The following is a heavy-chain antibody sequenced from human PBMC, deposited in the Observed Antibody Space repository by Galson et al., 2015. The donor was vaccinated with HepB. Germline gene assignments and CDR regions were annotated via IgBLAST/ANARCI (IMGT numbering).Heavy chain of an antibody. V-gene: IGHV4-39*07. J-gene: IGHJ3*02. CDR1: GGSISSSSYY. CDR3: ARAGHDAFDI. Sequence: TLSLTCTVSGGSISSSSYYWGWIRQPPGKGLEWIGSIYYSGSTYYNPSLKSRVTISVDTSKNQFSLKLSPVTAADTAVYYCARAGHDAFDIWGQGTMVTVSS. CDR2: IYYSGST.